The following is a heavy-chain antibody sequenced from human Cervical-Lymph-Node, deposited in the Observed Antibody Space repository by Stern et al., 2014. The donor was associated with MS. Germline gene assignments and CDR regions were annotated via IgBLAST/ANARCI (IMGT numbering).Heavy chain of an antibody. CDR1: GDTFIKFG. D-gene: IGHD1-1*01. CDR3: ARDNDDNGMDV. V-gene: IGHV1-69*01. J-gene: IGHJ6*02. CDR2: FIPLFGTT. Sequence: VPLVQSGAEVKKPGSSVKVSCTASGDTFIKFGISWVRQDPGQGLEWMGGFIPLFGTTEYVEKFQGRLTINADESATTVYMELSSLRSEDTAVYYCARDNDDNGMDVWGQGTPVSVSS.